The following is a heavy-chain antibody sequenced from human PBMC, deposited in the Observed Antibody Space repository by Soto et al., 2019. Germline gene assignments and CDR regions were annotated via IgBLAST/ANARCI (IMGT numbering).Heavy chain of an antibody. Sequence: EVQLVESGGGLVQPGGSLRLSCADSGFIISSNCMHWVRQAPGKGLVWVSRINSDGSTTSYADSVKGRFTISRDNAKNTLYLQMNSLRAEDTAVYYCARGSSGWYRFDYWGQGTLVTVSS. CDR2: INSDGSTT. J-gene: IGHJ4*02. V-gene: IGHV3-74*01. D-gene: IGHD6-19*01. CDR3: ARGSSGWYRFDY. CDR1: GFIISSNC.